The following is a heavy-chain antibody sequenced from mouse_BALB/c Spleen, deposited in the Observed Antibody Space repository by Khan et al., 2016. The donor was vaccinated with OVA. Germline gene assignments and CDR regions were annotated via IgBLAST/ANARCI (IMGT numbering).Heavy chain of an antibody. V-gene: IGHV9-3-1*01. J-gene: IGHJ1*01. D-gene: IGHD6-1*01. Sequence: QVQLKQSGPELKKPGETVKISCKASGYTFTNYGMNWVKQAPGKGLKWMGWINTYTGEPTYADDFKGRFAFSLETSANTAYLQIHNLKNEDTATYFCARAASYWFFDVWGAGTTVTVAS. CDR3: ARAASYWFFDV. CDR1: GYTFTNYG. CDR2: INTYTGEP.